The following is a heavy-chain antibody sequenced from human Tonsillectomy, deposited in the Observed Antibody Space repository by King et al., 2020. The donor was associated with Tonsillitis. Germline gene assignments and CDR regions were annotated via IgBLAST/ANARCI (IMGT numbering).Heavy chain of an antibody. CDR3: ARKRVRLGELSYIDY. J-gene: IGHJ4*02. CDR1: GGSISSGGYF. Sequence: QLQESGPGLVKPSQTLSLTCTVSGGSISSGGYFWNWIRQRPGKGLEWIGYIYYSGTTSYNPSLKSRVTISVDTSKTQFSLRLSSVTDADTALYYCARKRVRLGELSYIDYWGQGTLVTVSS. V-gene: IGHV4-31*03. D-gene: IGHD3-16*02. CDR2: IYYSGTT.